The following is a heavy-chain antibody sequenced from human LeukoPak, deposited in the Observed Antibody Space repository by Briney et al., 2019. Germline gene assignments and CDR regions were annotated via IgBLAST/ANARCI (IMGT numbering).Heavy chain of an antibody. CDR2: ISYDGSNK. Sequence: SGGSLTLSCAASGFTFNSYAMHWVRQAPGKGLEGVAVISYDGSNKYYADSVKGRFTISRDNSKNTLYLQMNSLRAEDTAVYYCARDFSYGKNFDYWGQGTLVTVSS. D-gene: IGHD5-18*01. J-gene: IGHJ4*02. CDR3: ARDFSYGKNFDY. V-gene: IGHV3-30-3*01. CDR1: GFTFNSYA.